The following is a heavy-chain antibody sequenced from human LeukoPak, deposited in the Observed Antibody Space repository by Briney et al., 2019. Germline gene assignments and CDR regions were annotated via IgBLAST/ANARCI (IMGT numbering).Heavy chain of an antibody. Sequence: GSLRLSRAAPGFIFSNYWKGWVRQAPGKRPELVANMNKDGSEKYYADSVKGRFTISRDNARNSVYLQMNSLRVEDTAVYYCARDPVEWEQLLDYWGQGTLVTVSS. CDR3: ARDPVEWEQLLDY. D-gene: IGHD1-26*01. CDR1: GFIFSNYW. J-gene: IGHJ4*02. V-gene: IGHV3-7*01. CDR2: MNKDGSEK.